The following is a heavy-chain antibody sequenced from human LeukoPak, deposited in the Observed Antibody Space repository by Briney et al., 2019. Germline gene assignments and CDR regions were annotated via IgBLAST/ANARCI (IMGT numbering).Heavy chain of an antibody. Sequence: PGGALRLSCAASGFTFSDYSMNWLRRAPPEALEWVSYIFSSSIFTNYADSVKGRFTISRDNAENSLFLQMSSLKAEDTAVYYCARAGTGQGALDIWGRGTLVTVSS. V-gene: IGHV3-11*05. CDR3: ARAGTGQGALDI. CDR1: GFTFSDYS. D-gene: IGHD1-7*01. J-gene: IGHJ3*02. CDR2: IFSSSIFT.